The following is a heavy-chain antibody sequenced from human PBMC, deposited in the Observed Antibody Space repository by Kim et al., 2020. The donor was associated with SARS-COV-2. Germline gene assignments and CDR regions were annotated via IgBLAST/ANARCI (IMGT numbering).Heavy chain of an antibody. CDR2: IYYSGST. Sequence: SETLSLTCTVSGGSISSSSYYWGWIRQPPGKGLEWIGSIYYSGSTYYNPSLKSRVTISVDTSKNQFSLKLSSVTAADTAVYYCARRPAAAGTSWFDPWGQGTLGTLSS. V-gene: IGHV4-39*01. CDR1: GGSISSSSYY. D-gene: IGHD6-13*01. CDR3: ARRPAAAGTSWFDP. J-gene: IGHJ5*02.